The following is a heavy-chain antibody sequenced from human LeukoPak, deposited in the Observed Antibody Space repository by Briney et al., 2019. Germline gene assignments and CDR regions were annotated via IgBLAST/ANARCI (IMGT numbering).Heavy chain of an antibody. CDR3: VRAGGTDSGVFFKFVY. V-gene: IGHV3-74*01. D-gene: IGHD2-15*01. CDR1: GFTFSDCW. J-gene: IGHJ4*02. CDR2: ITSDGSST. Sequence: GGSLRLSCAASGFTFSDCWMHWVRQAPGKGLVWVSRITSDGSSTNYADSVKGRFTVSRDNGKNTLYLQMNNLRAENTAVYYCVRAGGTDSGVFFKFVYGGKKPLVTVS.